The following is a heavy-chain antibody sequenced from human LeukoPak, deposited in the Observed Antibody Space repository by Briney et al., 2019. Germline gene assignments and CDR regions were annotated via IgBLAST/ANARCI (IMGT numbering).Heavy chain of an antibody. CDR3: ARVLRYCSGGNCYSGGLGYMDV. CDR1: GFTFSSYN. V-gene: IGHV3-21*04. CDR2: ISTSSSYI. J-gene: IGHJ6*03. Sequence: GGSLRLSCAASGFTFSSYNMNWVRQAPGKWLEWVSSISTSSSYIYYTDSVKGRFTISRNNAKNSLYLQMNSLRAEDTAVYYCARVLRYCSGGNCYSGGLGYMDVWSKGTTVTISS. D-gene: IGHD2-15*01.